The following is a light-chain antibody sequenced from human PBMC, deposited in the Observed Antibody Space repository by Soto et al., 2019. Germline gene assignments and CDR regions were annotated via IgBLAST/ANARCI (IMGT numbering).Light chain of an antibody. CDR3: QQHGGSPWT. V-gene: IGKV3-20*01. J-gene: IGKJ1*01. CDR2: GAS. CDR1: QSVRSTY. Sequence: DIVLTQSPGTLSLSPGERATLSCRASQSVRSTYLAWYQQKPGQAPRLLIYGASSRATGIPDRFSGSGSGTDFTLTISRLEPEDFAVYYCQQHGGSPWTFGQGTKVEIK.